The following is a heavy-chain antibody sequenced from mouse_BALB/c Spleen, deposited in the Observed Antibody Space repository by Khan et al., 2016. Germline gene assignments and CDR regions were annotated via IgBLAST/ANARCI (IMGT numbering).Heavy chain of an antibody. V-gene: IGHV3-2*02. D-gene: IGHD1-2*01. Sequence: EVQLQESGPGLVKPSQSLSLTCTVTGYSITSDYAWNWIRQFPGNKLEWMGYIRYSGSTTYNPSLKSRISITRDTSKNQFFLQLYSVTTEDTATYYCTSSPTATRYFDVWRAGTTVTVSS. CDR1: GYSITSDYA. CDR2: IRYSGST. J-gene: IGHJ1*01. CDR3: TSSPTATRYFDV.